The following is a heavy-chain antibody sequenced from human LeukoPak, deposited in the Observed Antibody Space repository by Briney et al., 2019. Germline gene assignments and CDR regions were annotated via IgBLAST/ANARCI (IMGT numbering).Heavy chain of an antibody. J-gene: IGHJ3*02. D-gene: IGHD2-21*02. CDR3: ARVYCDGDCYETRGAFDI. CDR2: IIPIFGTT. CDR1: GGTFSSYG. Sequence: SVKVSCKASGGTFSSYGITWVRQAPGQGPEWTGGIIPIFGTTNYAQKFQGRVTITADKSRSTVHMELSSLRSEDTAVYYCARVYCDGDCYETRGAFDIWGQGTVVTVSS. V-gene: IGHV1-69*06.